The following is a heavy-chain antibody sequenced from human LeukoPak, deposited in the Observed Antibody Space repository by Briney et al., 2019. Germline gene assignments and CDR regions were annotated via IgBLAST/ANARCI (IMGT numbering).Heavy chain of an antibody. CDR1: GGSISSGGYY. CDR3: ARTTGGWYYYMDV. J-gene: IGHJ6*03. D-gene: IGHD1-1*01. V-gene: IGHV4-61*08. CDR2: MYYSGST. Sequence: PSQTLSLTCTVSGGSISSGGYYWSWIRQPPGKGLEWIGYMYYSGSTNYNPSLKSRVTISVDTSKNQFSLKLSSVTAADTAVYYCARTTGGWYYYMDVWGKGTTVTVSS.